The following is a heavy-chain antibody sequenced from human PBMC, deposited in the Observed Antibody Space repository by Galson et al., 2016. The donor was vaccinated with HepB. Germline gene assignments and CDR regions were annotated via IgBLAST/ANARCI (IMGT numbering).Heavy chain of an antibody. J-gene: IGHJ6*02. V-gene: IGHV3-53*01. CDR1: GFTVSTNY. Sequence: SLRLSCAASGFTVSTNYMSWVRQAPGKGLEWVSVIYSSGSTYYADSVKGRFTFSRDNSKNTLYLQMNSLRAEDTAVCYCARAWGNYGMDVWGQGTTVTVSS. CDR2: IYSSGST. D-gene: IGHD7-27*01. CDR3: ARAWGNYGMDV.